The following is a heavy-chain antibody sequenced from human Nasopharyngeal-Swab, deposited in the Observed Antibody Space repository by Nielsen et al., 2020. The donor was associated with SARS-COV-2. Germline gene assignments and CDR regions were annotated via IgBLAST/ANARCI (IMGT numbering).Heavy chain of an antibody. D-gene: IGHD4-17*01. CDR3: ARIRYGDYSFDY. CDR2: IKQDGSD. V-gene: IGHV3-7*03. Sequence: GESLKISCAASGFTFSGYWMTWVRQAPGKGLEWVANIKQDGSDNYVDSVKGRFTISRDNAENSLYLQMNSLRAEDTAVYYCARIRYGDYSFDYWGQGTLVTVSS. CDR1: GFTFSGYW. J-gene: IGHJ4*02.